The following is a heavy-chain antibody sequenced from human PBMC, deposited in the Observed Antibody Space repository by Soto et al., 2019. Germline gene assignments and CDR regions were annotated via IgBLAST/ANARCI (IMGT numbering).Heavy chain of an antibody. CDR3: TRRSRWYYYGTASYYNLWFDS. D-gene: IGHD3-10*01. J-gene: IGHJ5*01. Sequence: SETLSLTCTVSGASISNSYWSWIRQPPGKRLEWIGYIYYSGTTNYNPSLNSRVTISVDTSKNQFSLKLSSVTAADTAVYFCTRRSRWYYYGTASYYNLWFDSWGQGTLVTVSS. CDR2: IYYSGTT. CDR1: GASISNSY. V-gene: IGHV4-59*08.